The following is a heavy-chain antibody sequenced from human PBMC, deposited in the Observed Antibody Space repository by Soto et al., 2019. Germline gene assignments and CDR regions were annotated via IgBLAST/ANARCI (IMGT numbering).Heavy chain of an antibody. D-gene: IGHD1-26*01. CDR2: IIPILGIA. CDR3: AREGHYLTPLYGRDV. V-gene: IGHV1-69*08. Sequence: QVQLVQSGAEVKKPGSSVKVSCKASGGTFSSYTISWVRQAPGQGLEWMGRIIPILGIANYAQKFQGRVTITADKSTGTAYMELSSLRSEDTDVYYCAREGHYLTPLYGRDVWGQGTTVTVSS. CDR1: GGTFSSYT. J-gene: IGHJ6*02.